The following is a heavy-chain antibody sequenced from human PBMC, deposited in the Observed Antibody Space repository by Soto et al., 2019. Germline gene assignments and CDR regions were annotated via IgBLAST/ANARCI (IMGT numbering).Heavy chain of an antibody. CDR3: ARTSSLQWYYMDF. Sequence: SQTLSLTCVISGDSVSTNSAAWNWIRQSPSRGLEWLGRTYYRSRWYNDYAVSVRSRITVNADTSKNQFSLHLNSVTPEDTAVYYCARTSSLQWYYMDFWHKGTTVSASS. D-gene: IGHD1-7*01. CDR1: GDSVSTNSAA. V-gene: IGHV6-1*01. J-gene: IGHJ6*03. CDR2: TYYRSRWYN.